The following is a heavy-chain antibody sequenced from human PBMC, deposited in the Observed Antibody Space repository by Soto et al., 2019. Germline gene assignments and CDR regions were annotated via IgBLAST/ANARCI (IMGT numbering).Heavy chain of an antibody. CDR2: ISGSGGST. J-gene: IGHJ1*01. CDR1: GFTFSSYA. Sequence: GGSLRLSCAASGFTFSSYAMSWVRQAPGKGLEWVSAISGSGGSTYYADSVKGRFTISRDNSKNTLYLQMNSLRAVDTAVYYCAKEGYCSSTSCYSYFQHWGQGTLVTVSS. V-gene: IGHV3-23*01. D-gene: IGHD2-2*01. CDR3: AKEGYCSSTSCYSYFQH.